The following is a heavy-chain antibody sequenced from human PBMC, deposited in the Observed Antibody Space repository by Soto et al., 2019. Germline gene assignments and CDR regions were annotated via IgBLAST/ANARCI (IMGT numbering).Heavy chain of an antibody. V-gene: IGHV6-1*01. CDR2: TYYRSKWYN. D-gene: IGHD2-15*01. Sequence: SQTLSLTCVISGDSVSSNSAAWNWIRQSPSRGLEWLGRTYYRSKWYNDYAVSVKSRITINPDTSKNQFSLQLNSVTPEDTAVYYCARDPGYCSGGSCSTEVYYYYGMDVWGQGTTVTVSS. J-gene: IGHJ6*02. CDR1: GDSVSSNSAA. CDR3: ARDPGYCSGGSCSTEVYYYYGMDV.